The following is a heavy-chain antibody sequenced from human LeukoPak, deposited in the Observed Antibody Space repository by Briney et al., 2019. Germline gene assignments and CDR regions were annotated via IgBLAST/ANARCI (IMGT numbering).Heavy chain of an antibody. CDR3: ARGGYSYGYSLDY. CDR2: IIPIFGTA. D-gene: IGHD5-18*01. Sequence: ASVKDSCKASGGTFSSYAISWVRQAPGQGLEWMGRIIPIFGTANYAQKFQGRVTITTDESTSTAYMELSSLRSEDTAVYYCARGGYSYGYSLDYWGQGTLVTVSS. J-gene: IGHJ4*02. CDR1: GGTFSSYA. V-gene: IGHV1-69*05.